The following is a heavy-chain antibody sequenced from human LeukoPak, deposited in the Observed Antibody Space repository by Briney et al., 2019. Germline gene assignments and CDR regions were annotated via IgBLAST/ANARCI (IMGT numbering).Heavy chain of an antibody. CDR1: SGSISTSNYY. D-gene: IGHD1-14*01. Sequence: SETLSLTCTVSSGSISTSNYYWGWVRQPPGKALEWIGNIFYSGSTYYSPSLKSRVTISLDTSRNQFSLKLNSVTAADTAVYYCARGTAELTDAFDIWGQGTMVIVSS. CDR2: IFYSGST. V-gene: IGHV4-39*07. J-gene: IGHJ3*02. CDR3: ARGTAELTDAFDI.